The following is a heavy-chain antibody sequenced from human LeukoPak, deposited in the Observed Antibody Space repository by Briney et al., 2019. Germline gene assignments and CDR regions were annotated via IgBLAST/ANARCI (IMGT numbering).Heavy chain of an antibody. D-gene: IGHD6-6*01. Sequence: GGSLRLSCVASGFTFSSYAMSWVRQAAGKGLEWVSAISGSGGNTYYADSVRGRFTISRDNSKSTLYLQMKSLRAEDTAVYYCAKDTRIAPRPTYFHYWGQGTLVTVSS. CDR2: ISGSGGNT. CDR3: AKDTRIAPRPTYFHY. CDR1: GFTFSSYA. J-gene: IGHJ4*02. V-gene: IGHV3-23*01.